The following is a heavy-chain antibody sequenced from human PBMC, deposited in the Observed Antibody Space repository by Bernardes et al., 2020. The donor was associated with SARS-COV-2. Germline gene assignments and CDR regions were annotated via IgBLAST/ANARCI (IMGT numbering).Heavy chain of an antibody. CDR1: GLDFINFD. CDR2: ISRIRNT. CDR3: ATELEYDTLS. Sequence: GGSLRLSFVTSGLDFINFDMAWGRQTPEKGLEWVTTISRIRNTHSADFVQGRFTISRDDAHNALYLQMNKLRVEDTATYNCATELEYDTLSWGQGDLVIVSS. D-gene: IGHD3-22*01. J-gene: IGHJ4*02. V-gene: IGHV3-23*01.